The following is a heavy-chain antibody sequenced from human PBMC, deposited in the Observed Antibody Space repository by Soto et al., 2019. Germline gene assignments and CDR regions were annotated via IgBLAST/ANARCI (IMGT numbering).Heavy chain of an antibody. CDR1: GFTVSSFY. CDR2: ISSGGST. J-gene: IGHJ4*02. CDR3: ARDTFGGAYDFLH. V-gene: IGHV3-66*01. Sequence: EVQLVESGGGLVQPGGSLRLSCAASGFTVSSFYMTWVRQAPGKGLQWVAVISSGGSTYYADSVKGRFTISRDNSKNTLYLEMNSLRAEDTAVYYWARDTFGGAYDFLHGGQGTLVTVSS. D-gene: IGHD3-3*01.